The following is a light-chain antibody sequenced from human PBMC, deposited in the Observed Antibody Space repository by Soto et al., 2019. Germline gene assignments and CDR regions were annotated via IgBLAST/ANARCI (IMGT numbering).Light chain of an antibody. V-gene: IGKV3-11*01. Sequence: EIVLTQSPATLSLSPGERATLSCRASQSVSSYLAWYQHKPGQAPRLLIYDASNRATGIPARFSGSGSGTDVTLTISSLGPEDFAVYYCQQRNNWPPMYTFGQGTKLEI. CDR3: QQRNNWPPMYT. CDR1: QSVSSY. J-gene: IGKJ2*01. CDR2: DAS.